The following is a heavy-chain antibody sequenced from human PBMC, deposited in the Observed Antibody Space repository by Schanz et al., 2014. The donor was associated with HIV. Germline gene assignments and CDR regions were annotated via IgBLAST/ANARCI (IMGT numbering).Heavy chain of an antibody. CDR1: GFPFSNFA. V-gene: IGHV3-23*04. J-gene: IGHJ3*02. D-gene: IGHD3-16*01. CDR2: ISTGGERT. Sequence: VQLVESGGGVVQPGRSLRLSCVASGFPFSNFAMSWVRQDPGRGLEWVSAISTGGERTFYADSVKGRFTISRDNSKKMLFLQMNRLRAEDTAVYYCAIRTPMISFGAFDIWGRGTMVTVSS. CDR3: AIRTPMISFGAFDI.